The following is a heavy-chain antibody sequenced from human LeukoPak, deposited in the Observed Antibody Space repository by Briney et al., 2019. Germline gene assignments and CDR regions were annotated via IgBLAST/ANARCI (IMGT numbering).Heavy chain of an antibody. Sequence: PGGSLRLSCGASGFTFSSYAMSWVRQAPGKGLEWVSTISGSGRSTYYAGSVRGRFTISRDNSKNTLYLQMNSLRAEDTAVYYCATDLRDILTDDLYWDYWGQGTLVTVSS. CDR1: GFTFSSYA. D-gene: IGHD3-9*01. V-gene: IGHV3-23*01. J-gene: IGHJ4*02. CDR2: ISGSGRST. CDR3: ATDLRDILTDDLYWDY.